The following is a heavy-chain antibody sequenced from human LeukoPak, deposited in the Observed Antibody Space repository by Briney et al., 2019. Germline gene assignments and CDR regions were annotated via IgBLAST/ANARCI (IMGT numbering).Heavy chain of an antibody. J-gene: IGHJ4*02. CDR2: IYYSGST. Sequence: SETLSLTCTVSGGSISSGGYYWSWIGQHPGQGLEWIGYIYYSGSTYYNPSLKSRVTISVDTSKNQFSLKLSSVTAADTAVYYCARCRGVPAAMLFDYWGQGTLITVTA. CDR3: ARCRGVPAAMLFDY. CDR1: GGSISSGGYY. V-gene: IGHV4-31*03. D-gene: IGHD2-2*01.